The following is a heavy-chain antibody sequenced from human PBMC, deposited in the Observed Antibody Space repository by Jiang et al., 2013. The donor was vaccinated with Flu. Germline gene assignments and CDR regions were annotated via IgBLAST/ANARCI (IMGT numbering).Heavy chain of an antibody. CDR3: ARDRPVWFGELLGHNWFDP. V-gene: IGHV6-1*01. CDR2: TYYRSKWYN. Sequence: QTLSLTCAISGDSVSSNSAAWNWIRQSPSRGLEWLGRTYYRSKWYNDYAVSVKSRITINPDTSKNQFSLQLNSVTPEDTAVYYCARDRPVWFGELLGHNWFDPWGQGTLVTVSS. D-gene: IGHD3-10*01. J-gene: IGHJ5*02. CDR1: GDSVSSNSAA.